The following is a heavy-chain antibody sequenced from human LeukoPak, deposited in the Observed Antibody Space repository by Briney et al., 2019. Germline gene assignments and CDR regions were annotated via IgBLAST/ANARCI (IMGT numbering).Heavy chain of an antibody. Sequence: SETLSPTCAVYGGSFSGYYWSWIRQPPGKGLEWIGEINHSGSTNYNPSLKSRVTISVDTSKNQFSLKLSSVTAADTAVYYCASIINDSSGSYYYYYYMDVWGKGTTVTVSS. CDR1: GGSFSGYY. V-gene: IGHV4-34*01. J-gene: IGHJ6*03. CDR2: INHSGST. D-gene: IGHD3-22*01. CDR3: ASIINDSSGSYYYYYYMDV.